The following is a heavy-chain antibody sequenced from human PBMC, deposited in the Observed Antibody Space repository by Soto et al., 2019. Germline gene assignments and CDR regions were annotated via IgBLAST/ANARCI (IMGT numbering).Heavy chain of an antibody. D-gene: IGHD2-15*01. Sequence: SETLSLTCTVSGGSISSYYWSWIRQPPGKGLEWIGYIYYSGSTNYNPSLKSRVTISVDTSKNQFSLKLSSVTAADTAVYYCARASEGYCSGGSCYSGNWFDPWGQGTLVTVSS. CDR3: ARASEGYCSGGSCYSGNWFDP. J-gene: IGHJ5*02. CDR1: GGSISSYY. V-gene: IGHV4-59*01. CDR2: IYYSGST.